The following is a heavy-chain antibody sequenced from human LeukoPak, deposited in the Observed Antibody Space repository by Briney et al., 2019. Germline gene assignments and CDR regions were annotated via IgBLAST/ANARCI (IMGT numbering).Heavy chain of an antibody. CDR1: GFTFSSYW. J-gene: IGHJ4*02. CDR2: INSDGSST. CDR3: AKGGTHYYGSGEGVDY. D-gene: IGHD3-10*01. V-gene: IGHV3-74*01. Sequence: QPGGSLRLSCAASGFTFSSYWMHWVRQAPGKGLVWVSRINSDGSSTSYADSVKGRFTISRDNAKSTLYLQMNSLRAEDTAVYYCAKGGTHYYGSGEGVDYWGQGTLVTVSS.